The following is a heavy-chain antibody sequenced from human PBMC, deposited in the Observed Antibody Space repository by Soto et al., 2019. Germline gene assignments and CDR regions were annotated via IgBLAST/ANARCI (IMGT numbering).Heavy chain of an antibody. J-gene: IGHJ4*02. CDR3: ARGCGLVFYY. CDR2: IYYSGST. D-gene: IGHD2-21*01. Sequence: QVQLQESGTGLVKPSETLSLTCTVAGGSIRSYYWSWIRKPPGKGLARIGYIYYSGSTNYNPSLLCPVTTSVDRSKNKFSLKLSSVTAADTAVDYCARGCGLVFYYWGKGTLGTVSS. CDR1: GGSIRSYY. V-gene: IGHV4-59*01.